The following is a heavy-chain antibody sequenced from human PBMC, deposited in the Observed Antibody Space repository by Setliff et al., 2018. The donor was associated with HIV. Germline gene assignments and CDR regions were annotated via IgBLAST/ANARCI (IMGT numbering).Heavy chain of an antibody. CDR3: TRDKGYAFDI. V-gene: IGHV3-49*04. CDR1: GFTFGDYA. J-gene: IGHJ3*02. CDR2: IRSKAYGGTT. D-gene: IGHD5-18*01. Sequence: PGGSLRFSCTASGFTFGDYAMSWVRQAPGKGLEWVGFIRSKAYGGTTEYAASVKDRFTGSRDDSKSIAYLQINSLKTEDTAVYYCTRDKGYAFDIWGQGTMVTVSS.